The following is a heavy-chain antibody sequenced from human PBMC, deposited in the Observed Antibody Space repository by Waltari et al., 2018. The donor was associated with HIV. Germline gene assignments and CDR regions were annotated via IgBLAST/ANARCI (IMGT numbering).Heavy chain of an antibody. V-gene: IGHV3-33*01. CDR3: AREDHSRGGFDY. CDR2: IWHDGKNK. Sequence: QVQLVESGGGVVQPGRSLRVSWAVSGITFSRNGWPWVRQAPGKGLEWVAVIWHDGKNKYYADSVKGRFTISRDTSKSTVYLQMKSLRVEDTAVYYCAREDHSRGGFDYWGQGTLVSVSS. CDR1: GITFSRNG. D-gene: IGHD4-4*01. J-gene: IGHJ4*02.